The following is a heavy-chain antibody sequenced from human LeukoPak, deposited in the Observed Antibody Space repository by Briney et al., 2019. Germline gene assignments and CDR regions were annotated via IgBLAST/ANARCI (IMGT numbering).Heavy chain of an antibody. J-gene: IGHJ5*02. CDR2: ISAYNGNT. V-gene: IGHV1-18*01. CDR3: ARDRGVTMIIPNWFDP. D-gene: IGHD3-22*01. Sequence: ASVKVSCKASGYTFTNYGISWVRQAPGQGLEWMGWISAYNGNTNYAQKFQGRVTMTTDTSTSTAYMELRSLRSDDTAVYYCARDRGVTMIIPNWFDPWGQGTLVTVSS. CDR1: GYTFTNYG.